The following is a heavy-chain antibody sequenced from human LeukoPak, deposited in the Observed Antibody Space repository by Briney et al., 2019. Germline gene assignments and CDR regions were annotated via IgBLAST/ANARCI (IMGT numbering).Heavy chain of an antibody. Sequence: GGSLRLSCAASGFTFSDYYMSWIRQAPGKGLEWVSYISSSGSTIYYADSVKGRFTISRDNAKNSLYLQMNSLRAEDTAVYYCAGGATYYDFWSGPTDFDYWGQGTLVTVSS. J-gene: IGHJ4*02. CDR3: AGGATYYDFWSGPTDFDY. V-gene: IGHV3-11*01. D-gene: IGHD3-3*01. CDR2: ISSSGSTI. CDR1: GFTFSDYY.